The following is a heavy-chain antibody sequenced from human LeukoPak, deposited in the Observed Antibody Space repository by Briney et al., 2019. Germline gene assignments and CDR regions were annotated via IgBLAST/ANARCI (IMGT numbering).Heavy chain of an antibody. D-gene: IGHD1/OR15-1a*01. CDR3: AREGTTDDAFDI. V-gene: IGHV3-21*01. Sequence: GGSLRLSCTASGFTFSSYSMNWVRQAPGKGLEWVSSISSSSSYIYYADSVKGRFTISRDNAKNSLYLQMNSLRAEDTAVYYCAREGTTDDAFDIWGQGTMVTVSS. CDR1: GFTFSSYS. J-gene: IGHJ3*02. CDR2: ISSSSSYI.